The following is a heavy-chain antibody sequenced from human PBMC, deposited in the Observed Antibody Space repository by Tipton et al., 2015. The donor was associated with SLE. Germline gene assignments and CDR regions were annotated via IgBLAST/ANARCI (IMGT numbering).Heavy chain of an antibody. CDR1: CGSISSSSYY. D-gene: IGHD3-22*01. V-gene: IGHV4-39*07. Sequence: TLSLTCTGSCGSISSSSYYWGWIRQPPGKGLEWIGSIYYSGSTYYNPSLKSRVTISVDTSKNKFSLKLSSVTAADTAVYYWARDAYYYDSSGYPIGYFDYGGQGTLVTVFS. J-gene: IGHJ4*02. CDR2: IYYSGST. CDR3: ARDAYYYDSSGYPIGYFDY.